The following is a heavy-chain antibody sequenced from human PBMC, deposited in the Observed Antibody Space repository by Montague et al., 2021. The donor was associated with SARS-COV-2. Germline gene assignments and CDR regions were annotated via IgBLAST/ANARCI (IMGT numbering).Heavy chain of an antibody. Sequence: SETLSLTCTVSGGSISSSSYYWGWIRQHPGKGLEWIGSIYYSGSTYYNPSLKSRVTISVDTSKNQFSLKLSSVTAADTAVYYCAREGGWLSRGSYYFDYWGQGTLVTVSS. CDR1: GGSISSSSYY. CDR3: AREGGWLSRGSYYFDY. D-gene: IGHD3-22*01. J-gene: IGHJ4*02. V-gene: IGHV4-39*07. CDR2: IYYSGST.